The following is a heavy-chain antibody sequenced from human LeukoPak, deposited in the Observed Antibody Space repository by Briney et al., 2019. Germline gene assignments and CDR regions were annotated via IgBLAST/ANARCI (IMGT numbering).Heavy chain of an antibody. Sequence: AGGSLRLSCAASGFTFSSYAMSWVRQAPGKGLEWVSAISGSGGSTYYADSVKGRFTISRDNSKNTLYLQMNSLRAEDTAAYYCAKVEQQLVPLSFDYWGQGTLVTVSS. D-gene: IGHD6-13*01. CDR1: GFTFSSYA. J-gene: IGHJ4*02. CDR3: AKVEQQLVPLSFDY. V-gene: IGHV3-23*01. CDR2: ISGSGGST.